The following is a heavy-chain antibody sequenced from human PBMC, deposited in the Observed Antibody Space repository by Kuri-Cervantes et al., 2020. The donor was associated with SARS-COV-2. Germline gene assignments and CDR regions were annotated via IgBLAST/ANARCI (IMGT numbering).Heavy chain of an antibody. J-gene: IGHJ4*02. CDR3: ARLVRGELLSQYYFDY. V-gene: IGHV1-69*06. D-gene: IGHD3-10*01. CDR2: IIPIFGKA. CDR1: GCTFSSYA. Sequence: SVKVSCKASGCTFSSYAISWVRQAPGQGLEWMGGIIPIFGKANYAQKFQGRVTITADKSTSTAYMELSSLRSEDTAVYYCARLVRGELLSQYYFDYWGQGTLVTVSS.